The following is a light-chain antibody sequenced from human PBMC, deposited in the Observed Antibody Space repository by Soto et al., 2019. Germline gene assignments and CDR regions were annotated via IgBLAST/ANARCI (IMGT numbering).Light chain of an antibody. J-gene: IGLJ1*01. CDR2: EAS. Sequence: QSALTQPPSVSGSPGQSVTISCTGTSSDVGSYNRVSWYQQSPGTAPKLIVYEASNRPSGVPDRFSGSKSGNTASLTISGLQAADEADYYCSLYTSENTYVFGTGTKVTVL. CDR3: SLYTSENTYV. V-gene: IGLV2-18*01. CDR1: SSDVGSYNR.